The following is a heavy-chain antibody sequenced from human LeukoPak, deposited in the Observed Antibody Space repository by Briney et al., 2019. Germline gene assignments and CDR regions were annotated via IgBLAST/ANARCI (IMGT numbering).Heavy chain of an antibody. V-gene: IGHV1-46*03. CDR2: INPSGGST. CDR1: GYTFTSYY. CDR3: AAHRSGYSPFYYYMDV. J-gene: IGHJ6*03. D-gene: IGHD3-22*01. Sequence: GASVKVSCKASGYTFTSYYMHWVRQAPGQGLEWMGIINPSGGSTSYAQKFQGGVTMTRDTSTSTVYMELSSLRSEDTAVYYCAAHRSGYSPFYYYMDVWGKGTTVTVSS.